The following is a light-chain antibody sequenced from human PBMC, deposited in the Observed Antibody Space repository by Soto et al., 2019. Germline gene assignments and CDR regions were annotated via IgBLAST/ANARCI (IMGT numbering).Light chain of an antibody. Sequence: VLPQSPDTLYLSPGDRATLSCRASQSVRSTFLAWYQQKPGQAPRLLIYGASNRAAGIPERFSGSASGTELNINISRLEPADSAVYSCQQYHDSPMNTFGQGTKMQIK. CDR3: QQYHDSPMNT. CDR2: GAS. J-gene: IGKJ2*01. V-gene: IGKV3-20*01. CDR1: QSVRSTF.